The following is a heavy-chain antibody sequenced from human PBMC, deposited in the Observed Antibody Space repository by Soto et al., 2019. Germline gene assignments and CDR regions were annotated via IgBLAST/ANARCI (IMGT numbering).Heavy chain of an antibody. CDR2: IRSKAYGGTT. CDR1: GFTFGDYA. Sequence: EVQLVESGGGLVQPGRSLRLSCTASGFTFGDYAMSWFRQAPGKGLKWVGFIRSKAYGGTTEYAASVKGRFTISRDDSKSIAYLQLNSLKTEDTAVYYCTQFQCFWSGTHMDVWGKGTTVTVSS. V-gene: IGHV3-49*03. CDR3: TQFQCFWSGTHMDV. J-gene: IGHJ6*03. D-gene: IGHD3-3*01.